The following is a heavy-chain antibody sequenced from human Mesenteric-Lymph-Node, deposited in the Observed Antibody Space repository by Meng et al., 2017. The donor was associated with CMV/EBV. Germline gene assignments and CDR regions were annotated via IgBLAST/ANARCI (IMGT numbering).Heavy chain of an antibody. CDR1: GGSVSGYY. V-gene: IGHV4-34*01. Sequence: AVYGGSVSGYYWSWIRQHPGKGLEWIGEINHSGSTNYNPSLKSRVTISVDTSKNQFSLKLSSVTAADTAVYYCASPGYSGYRRLFDYWGQGTLVTVSS. CDR3: ASPGYSGYRRLFDY. J-gene: IGHJ4*02. D-gene: IGHD5-12*01. CDR2: INHSGST.